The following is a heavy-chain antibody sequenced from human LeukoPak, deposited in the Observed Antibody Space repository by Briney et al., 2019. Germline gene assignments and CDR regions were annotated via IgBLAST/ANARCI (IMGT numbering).Heavy chain of an antibody. V-gene: IGHV4-39*07. CDR2: IYYSGST. D-gene: IGHD4-23*01. Sequence: SETLSLTCTVSGGSISSSSYYWGWIRQPPGKGLEWIGSIYYSGSTYYNPSLKSRVTISVDTSKNQFSLKLSSVTAADTAVYYCARGMTTVVTPPPFDIWGQGTMVTVSS. CDR3: ARGMTTVVTPPPFDI. CDR1: GGSISSSSYY. J-gene: IGHJ3*02.